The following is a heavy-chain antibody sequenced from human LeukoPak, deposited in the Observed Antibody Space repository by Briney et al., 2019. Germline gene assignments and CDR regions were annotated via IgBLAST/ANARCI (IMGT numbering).Heavy chain of an antibody. J-gene: IGHJ6*03. V-gene: IGHV1-69*05. CDR2: IIPIFGTA. Sequence: SVKVSCKASGGTFSSYAISWVRQAPGQGLEWMGGIIPIFGTANYAQKFQGRVTSTTDESTSAAYIERSSLRSEDTPVYYCARGRYNRNYGVKYYYYYYMDVWGKGTTVTVSS. CDR1: GGTFSSYA. CDR3: ARGRYNRNYGVKYYYYYYMDV. D-gene: IGHD1-7*01.